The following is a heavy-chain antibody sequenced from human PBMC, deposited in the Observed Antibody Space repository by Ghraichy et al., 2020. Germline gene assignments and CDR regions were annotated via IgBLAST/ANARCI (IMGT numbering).Heavy chain of an antibody. V-gene: IGHV3-21*01. J-gene: IGHJ4*02. Sequence: LSLTCAASGFTFMTYSMHWVRQAPGKGLEWVSTIRVGGYDIYYADSVKGRFTISSDNAESSLSLQMNSLRAEDMAVYYCARDYVTGMLDFGNWGQGTLVTVSS. CDR1: GFTFMTYS. D-gene: IGHD1-14*01. CDR2: IRVGGYDI. CDR3: ARDYVTGMLDFGN.